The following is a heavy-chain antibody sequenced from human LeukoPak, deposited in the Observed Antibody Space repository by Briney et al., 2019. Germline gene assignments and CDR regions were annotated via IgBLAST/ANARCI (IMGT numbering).Heavy chain of an antibody. CDR2: IYYSGST. V-gene: IGHV4-39*01. D-gene: IGHD3-10*01. CDR1: GGSFSGYY. CDR3: ASHVLLWFGESAFDI. Sequence: SETLSLTCAVYGGSFSGYYWGWIRQPPGKGLEWIGSIYYSGSTYYNPSLKSRVTISVDTSKNQFSLKLSSVTAADTAVYYCASHVLLWFGESAFDIWGQGTMVTVSS. J-gene: IGHJ3*02.